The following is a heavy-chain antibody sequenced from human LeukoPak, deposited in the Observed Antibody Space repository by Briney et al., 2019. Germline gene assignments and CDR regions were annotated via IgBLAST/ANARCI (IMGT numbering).Heavy chain of an antibody. D-gene: IGHD5-12*01. V-gene: IGHV3-53*01. J-gene: IGHJ4*02. Sequence: PGGFLRLSCAASGFTVSSNYMIWVRQAPGKGLEWVSVIYSGGSTYYADSVKGRFTISRYKSKTTLYLQMNSLNAEDTAVYYCARDQLAYSGYDTLFDYWGPGTLVTVSS. CDR3: ARDQLAYSGYDTLFDY. CDR2: IYSGGST. CDR1: GFTVSSNY.